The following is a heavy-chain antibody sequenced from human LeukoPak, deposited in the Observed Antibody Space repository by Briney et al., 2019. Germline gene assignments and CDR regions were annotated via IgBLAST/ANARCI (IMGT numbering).Heavy chain of an antibody. Sequence: PGGSLRLSCAASGFTFSSYAMHWVRQAPGKGLEWVAVISYDGSNKYYADSVKGRFTISRDNSKNTLYLQMNSLRAEDTAVYYCARAVGLRYFDWLNFDYWGQGTLVTVS. CDR3: ARAVGLRYFDWLNFDY. J-gene: IGHJ4*02. V-gene: IGHV3-30-3*01. D-gene: IGHD3-9*01. CDR1: GFTFSSYA. CDR2: ISYDGSNK.